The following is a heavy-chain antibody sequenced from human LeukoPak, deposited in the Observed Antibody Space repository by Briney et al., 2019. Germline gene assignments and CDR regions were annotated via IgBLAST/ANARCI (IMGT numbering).Heavy chain of an antibody. CDR2: IYSDNT. D-gene: IGHD1-1*01. V-gene: IGHV3-66*01. CDR1: GFTFSSYW. J-gene: IGHJ6*03. Sequence: GGSLRLSCAASGFTFSSYWMSWVRQAPGKGLEWVSFIYSDNTHYSDSVKGRFTISRDNSKNTLYLQMNSLRAEDTAVYYCARDRAWNYYYYYMDVWGKGTTVTVSS. CDR3: ARDRAWNYYYYYMDV.